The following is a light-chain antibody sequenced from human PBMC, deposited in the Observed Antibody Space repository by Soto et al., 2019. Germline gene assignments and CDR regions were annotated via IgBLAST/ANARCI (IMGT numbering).Light chain of an antibody. CDR1: QAVNTR. V-gene: IGKV3D-11*01. CDR2: LAS. CDR3: QHFKSFPIT. Sequence: EIVLTQSPATLSSFPGDRVTLSCRASQAVNTRLAWYQHKPGQAPRLLIYLASNRAAGVPARFSGSGSGTDFTLTISSLQPEDFATYYCQHFKSFPITFGQGTRLEIK. J-gene: IGKJ5*01.